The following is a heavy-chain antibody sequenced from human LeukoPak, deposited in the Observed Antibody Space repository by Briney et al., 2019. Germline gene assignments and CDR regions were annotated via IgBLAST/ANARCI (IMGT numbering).Heavy chain of an antibody. CDR1: GFTFSTYS. Sequence: GGSLRLSCAASGFTFSTYSMNWVRQAPGKGLEWVSYISSSTNTIYYADSVKGRFTISRDNAKNSLYLQMNSLRDDDTALYYCARGRVAVAGTTPFDYWGQGTLATVSS. V-gene: IGHV3-48*02. CDR3: ARGRVAVAGTTPFDY. D-gene: IGHD6-19*01. CDR2: ISSSTNTI. J-gene: IGHJ4*02.